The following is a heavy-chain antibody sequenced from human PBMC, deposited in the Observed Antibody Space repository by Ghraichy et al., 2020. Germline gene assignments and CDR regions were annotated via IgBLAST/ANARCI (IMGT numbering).Heavy chain of an antibody. CDR2: IYYSGST. V-gene: IGHV4-59*01. CDR1: GGSISSYY. J-gene: IGHJ1*01. D-gene: IGHD4-17*01. CDR3: ARMDVSDPLYGDYEGSFQH. Sequence: SQTLSLTCTVSGGSISSYYWSWIRQPPGKGLEWIGYIYYSGSTNYNPSLKSRVTISVDTSKNQFSLKLSSVTAADTAVYYCARMDVSDPLYGDYEGSFQHWGQGTLVTVSS.